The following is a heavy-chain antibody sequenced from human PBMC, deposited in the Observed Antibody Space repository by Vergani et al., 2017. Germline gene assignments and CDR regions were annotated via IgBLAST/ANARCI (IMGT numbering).Heavy chain of an antibody. CDR2: INPSGGST. CDR1: GYTFTSYY. D-gene: IGHD5-12*01. J-gene: IGHJ4*02. CDR3: ASEGSGYDPYFDY. Sequence: QVQLVQSGAEVKKPGASVKVSCKASGYTFTSYYMHWVRQAPGQGLEWMGIINPSGGSTSYAQKFQGRVTMTRDTSTSTVYMELSSLRSEDTAVYYCASEGSGYDPYFDYWGQGSLVTVSA. V-gene: IGHV1-46*01.